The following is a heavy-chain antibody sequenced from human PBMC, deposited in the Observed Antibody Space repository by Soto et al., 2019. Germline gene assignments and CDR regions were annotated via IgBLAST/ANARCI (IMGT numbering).Heavy chain of an antibody. CDR1: GFTFSSYS. J-gene: IGHJ4*02. Sequence: EVQLVESGGGLVKPGGSLRLSCAASGFTFSSYSMNWVRPAPWKGLAWVSSISSSSSYIYYADSVKGRFTISRDTAKYSLYLQMHSLRAEDTDVYYCARRGSRSSGYEASVFDYWGQGTLVTVSS. D-gene: IGHD6-13*01. CDR2: ISSSSSYI. V-gene: IGHV3-21*01. CDR3: ARRGSRSSGYEASVFDY.